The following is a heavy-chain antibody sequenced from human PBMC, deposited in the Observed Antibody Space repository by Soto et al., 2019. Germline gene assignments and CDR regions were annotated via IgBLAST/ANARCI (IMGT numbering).Heavy chain of an antibody. J-gene: IGHJ4*02. D-gene: IGHD4-17*01. V-gene: IGHV4-34*01. CDR3: ARNAITTTVTARRGYWDY. CDR1: GGAFSGYY. Sequence: PSETLSPSCALYGGAFSGYYWTWIRQPPGKGRGWIGEINHRGRPNYNPSLQSRGTISVDTSKNQSPLRVSSVTAAHTPVYFCARNAITTTVTARRGYWDYWGQGALVTV. CDR2: INHRGRP.